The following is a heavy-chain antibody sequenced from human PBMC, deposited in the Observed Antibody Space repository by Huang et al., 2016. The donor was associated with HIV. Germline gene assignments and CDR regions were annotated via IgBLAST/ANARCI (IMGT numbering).Heavy chain of an antibody. CDR2: INYSGTI. CDR3: AREVMTSFGGPFDP. Sequence: QVQLYQWGAGLLRPSETLSLTCAVYRGSLCGYYWSWIRQSPEKGLEWMGEINYSGTINYNPSLKMRVTISVDTSKKQLSLKLKSVTAADTAVYYCAREVMTSFGGPFDPWGQGTLVAVSS. J-gene: IGHJ5*02. D-gene: IGHD3-16*01. V-gene: IGHV4-34*01. CDR1: RGSLCGYY.